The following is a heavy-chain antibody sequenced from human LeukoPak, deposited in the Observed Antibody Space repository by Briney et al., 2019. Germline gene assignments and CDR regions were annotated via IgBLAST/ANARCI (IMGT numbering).Heavy chain of an antibody. Sequence: PGGSLRLSCAASGFTFTTYWMHWVRHAPGKGLVWVSHINSDGSITSYADSVKGRFTISRDNAKNTLYLQMNSLRAEDTAVYYCARDPRLSYYDSSGYSVYFDYWGQGTLVTVSS. V-gene: IGHV3-74*01. D-gene: IGHD3-22*01. CDR2: INSDGSIT. CDR1: GFTFTTYW. CDR3: ARDPRLSYYDSSGYSVYFDY. J-gene: IGHJ4*02.